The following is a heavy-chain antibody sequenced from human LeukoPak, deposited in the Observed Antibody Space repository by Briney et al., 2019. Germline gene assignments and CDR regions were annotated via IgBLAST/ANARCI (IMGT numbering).Heavy chain of an antibody. V-gene: IGHV4-59*01. CDR3: ARVTGYVIEDNFDY. D-gene: IGHD2-15*01. CDR1: GGSISSYY. J-gene: IGHJ4*02. Sequence: SETLSLACTVSGGSISSYYWSWIRQPPGKGLEWIGYIYYSGSTNYNPSLKSRVTISVDTSKNQFSLKLRSVTAADTAVYYCARVTGYVIEDNFDYWGQGTLVTVSS. CDR2: IYYSGST.